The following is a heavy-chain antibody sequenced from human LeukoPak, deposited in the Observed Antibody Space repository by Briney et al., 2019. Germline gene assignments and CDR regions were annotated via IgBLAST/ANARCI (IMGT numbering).Heavy chain of an antibody. J-gene: IGHJ5*02. Sequence: SGTLSLTCTVSGGSISSYYWSWIRQPPGKGLEWIGYIYYSGSTNYNPSLKSRVTISVDTSKNQFSLKLSSVTAADTAVYYCARGLRGNWFDPWGQGTLVTVSS. CDR1: GGSISSYY. CDR3: ARGLRGNWFDP. V-gene: IGHV4-59*01. CDR2: IYYSGST.